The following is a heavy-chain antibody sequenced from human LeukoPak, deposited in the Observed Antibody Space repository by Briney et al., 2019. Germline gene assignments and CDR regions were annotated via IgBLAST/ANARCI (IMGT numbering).Heavy chain of an antibody. CDR2: IIPIFGTA. CDR3: ARVSTTPGRFFDY. CDR1: GGTFSSYA. Sequence: AASVKVSCKASGGTFSSYAISWVRQAPGQGLEWMGGIIPIFGTANYAQKFQGRVTITADKSTSTAYMELSSLRSEDTAVYYCARVSTTPGRFFDYWGQGTLVTVSS. J-gene: IGHJ4*02. V-gene: IGHV1-69*06. D-gene: IGHD1-1*01.